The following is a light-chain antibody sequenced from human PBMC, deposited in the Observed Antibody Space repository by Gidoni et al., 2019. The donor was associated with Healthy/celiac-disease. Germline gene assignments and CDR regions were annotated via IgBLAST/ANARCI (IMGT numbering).Light chain of an antibody. CDR2: DVS. Sequence: QSALTQPASVSGSPGQSVPLSCTGTSSDVGGYNYVSWYQQHPGKAPKLMIYDVSNRPSGVSNRFSGSKSGNTASLTISGLQAEDEADYYCSSYTSSSTLGYVFGTGTKVTVL. CDR1: SSDVGGYNY. J-gene: IGLJ1*01. V-gene: IGLV2-14*03. CDR3: SSYTSSSTLGYV.